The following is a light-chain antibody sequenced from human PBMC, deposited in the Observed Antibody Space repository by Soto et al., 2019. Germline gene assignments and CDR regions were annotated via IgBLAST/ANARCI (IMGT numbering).Light chain of an antibody. J-gene: IGLJ1*01. CDR2: DVT. Sequence: QSALTQSRSVSGSPGQSVTISCTGTSSDVGGYNFVSWYQQHPGKAPKLMIYDVTKRPSGVPDRFSGSKSGNTASLTISGLQSDDDADYYCCSYAGNYIFVFGTGTKLTVL. CDR3: CSYAGNYIFV. CDR1: SSDVGGYNF. V-gene: IGLV2-11*01.